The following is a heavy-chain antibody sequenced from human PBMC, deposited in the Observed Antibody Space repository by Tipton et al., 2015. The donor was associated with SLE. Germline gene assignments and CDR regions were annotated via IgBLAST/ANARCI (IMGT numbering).Heavy chain of an antibody. J-gene: IGHJ5*02. CDR2: IHHSGTT. Sequence: TLSLTCAVSGVSIYSSNWWTWVRQPPGKGLEWIGEIHHSGTTYSNPSLKSRLTISVDTSKNQFSLKLSSVTAADTAVYYCARHPDFWSGQRWFDPWGQGTLVTVSS. CDR1: GVSIYSSNW. D-gene: IGHD3-3*01. CDR3: ARHPDFWSGQRWFDP. V-gene: IGHV4-4*02.